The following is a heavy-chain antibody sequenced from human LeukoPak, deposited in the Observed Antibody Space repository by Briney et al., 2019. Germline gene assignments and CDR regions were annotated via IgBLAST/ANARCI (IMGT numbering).Heavy chain of an antibody. CDR1: GGSFSGYY. D-gene: IGHD3-22*01. CDR3: ARAYYYDSSGQGVDY. V-gene: IGHV4-34*01. Sequence: SETLSLTCAVYGGSFSGYYWSWIRQPPGKGLEWIGEINHSGSTNYNPSLKSRVTISVDTSKNQFSLKLSSVTAADTAVYYCARAYYYDSSGQGVDYWGQGTLVTVSS. CDR2: INHSGST. J-gene: IGHJ4*02.